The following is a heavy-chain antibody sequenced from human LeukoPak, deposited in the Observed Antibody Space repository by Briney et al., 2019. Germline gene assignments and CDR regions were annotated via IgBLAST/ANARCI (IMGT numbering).Heavy chain of an antibody. Sequence: GRSLRLSCAASGFTFSSYGMHWVRQAPGKGLEWVAVISYDGSNKYYADSVKGRFTISRDNSKNTLYLQMNSLRAEDTAVYYCAKDVQWLVLVYWGQGTLVTVSS. CDR1: GFTFSSYG. J-gene: IGHJ4*02. D-gene: IGHD6-19*01. CDR2: ISYDGSNK. V-gene: IGHV3-30*18. CDR3: AKDVQWLVLVY.